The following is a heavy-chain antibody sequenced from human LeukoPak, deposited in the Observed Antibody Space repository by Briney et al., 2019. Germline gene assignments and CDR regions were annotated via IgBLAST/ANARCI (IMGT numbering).Heavy chain of an antibody. Sequence: ASVKVSCKASGYTFTGYYMHWVRQAPGQGLEWMGWINPNSGGTNYAQKFQGRVTMTRDTSISTAYMEPSRLRSDDTAVYYCARDPFYCSSTSCFYGMDVWGQGTTVTVSS. J-gene: IGHJ6*02. V-gene: IGHV1-2*02. CDR2: INPNSGGT. D-gene: IGHD2-2*01. CDR3: ARDPFYCSSTSCFYGMDV. CDR1: GYTFTGYY.